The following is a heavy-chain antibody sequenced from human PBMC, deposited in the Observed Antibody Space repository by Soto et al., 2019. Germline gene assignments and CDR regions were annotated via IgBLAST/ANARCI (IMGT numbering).Heavy chain of an antibody. V-gene: IGHV4-34*01. D-gene: IGHD2-2*01. CDR2: INHSGST. J-gene: IGHJ3*02. CDR3: ARGPVVVPAAMRGSDAFDI. CDR1: GGSFSGYY. Sequence: SETLSLTCAVYGGSFSGYYWSWIRQPPGKGLEWIGEINHSGSTNYNPSLKSRVTISVDTSKNQFSLKLSSVTAADTAVYYCARGPVVVPAAMRGSDAFDIWGQGTMVTVSS.